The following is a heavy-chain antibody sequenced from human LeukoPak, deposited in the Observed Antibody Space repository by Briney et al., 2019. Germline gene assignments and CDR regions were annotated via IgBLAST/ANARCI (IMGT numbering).Heavy chain of an antibody. CDR3: ARRRYCGGDRYDRAFDI. V-gene: IGHV5-51*01. D-gene: IGHD2-21*02. J-gene: IGHJ3*02. CDR2: IYPGDSDT. Sequence: GDSLKISCKGSGYSFTSYWIGWVRQMPGKGLEWMGIIYPGDSDTRYSPSFQGQVTISADKSISTAYLQWSSLKASDTAMYYCARRRYCGGDRYDRAFDIWGQGTTVTVSS. CDR1: GYSFTSYW.